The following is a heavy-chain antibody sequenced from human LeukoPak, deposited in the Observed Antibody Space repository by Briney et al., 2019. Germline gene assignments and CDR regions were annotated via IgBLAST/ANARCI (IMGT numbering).Heavy chain of an antibody. J-gene: IGHJ2*01. CDR1: GYSISSGYY. CDR3: ARDRYGYFDL. V-gene: IGHV4-38-2*02. D-gene: IGHD5-18*01. Sequence: PSETLSLTRTVSGYSISSGYYWGWIRQPPGKGLEWIGSIYYSGSTYYNPSLKSRVTISVDTSRNQFSLKLSSVTAADTAVYYCARDRYGYFDLWGRGTLVTVSS. CDR2: IYYSGST.